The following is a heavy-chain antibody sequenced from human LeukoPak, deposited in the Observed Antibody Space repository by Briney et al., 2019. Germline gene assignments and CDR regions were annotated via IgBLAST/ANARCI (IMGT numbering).Heavy chain of an antibody. J-gene: IGHJ6*02. CDR2: IYYSGSS. Sequence: SETLSLTCTVSGGSINNGGYYWSWIRQHPGKGLEWIGYIYYSGSSYYNPSLRSRVTISVDTSKNHFSLKLSSVTAADTAVYYCARDLRGWSLHYYYGMDVWGQGTTVTVSS. CDR3: ARDLRGWSLHYYYGMDV. V-gene: IGHV4-31*03. D-gene: IGHD6-19*01. CDR1: GGSINNGGYY.